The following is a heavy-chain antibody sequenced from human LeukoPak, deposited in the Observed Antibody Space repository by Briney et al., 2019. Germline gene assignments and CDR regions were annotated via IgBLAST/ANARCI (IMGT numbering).Heavy chain of an antibody. D-gene: IGHD3-10*01. CDR3: ARDLLGELYFDF. CDR2: ISGTSTYI. CDR1: GFTFVSYT. Sequence: GGSLRLSCAASGFTFVSYTMNWFRQAPGKGLEWVSSISGTSTYIYYADSVKGRFTISRDNGGNSLYLQMNSLRAEDTAVYYCARDLLGELYFDFWGQGTLVTVSS. J-gene: IGHJ4*02. V-gene: IGHV3-21*01.